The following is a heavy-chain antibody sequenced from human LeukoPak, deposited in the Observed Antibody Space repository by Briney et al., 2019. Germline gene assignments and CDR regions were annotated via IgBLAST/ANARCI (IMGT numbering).Heavy chain of an antibody. J-gene: IGHJ4*02. V-gene: IGHV1-58*01. CDR1: GFTIARSA. D-gene: IGHD3-9*01. CDR3: AAEDDFLTGYYDFDY. CDR2: IVIANGNT. Sequence: SVKVSCKASGFTIARSAVQWVRQARGQRPEWIGWIVIANGNTNYAQKFQERLTITRDMSTSTAYMELSSLRSEDTAVYYCAAEDDFLTGYYDFDYWGQGTVVTVSS.